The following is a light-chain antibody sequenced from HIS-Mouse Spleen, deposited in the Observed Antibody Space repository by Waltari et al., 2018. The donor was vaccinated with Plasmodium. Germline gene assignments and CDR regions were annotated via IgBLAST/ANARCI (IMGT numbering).Light chain of an antibody. J-gene: IGLJ3*02. Sequence: QSALTQPASVSGSPGQSITISCTGTRSAVWSYNLGSLYQQHPGQAPKLMIYAGSKRPSGVSNRFSGSKSGNTASLTISGLQAEDEADYYCCSYAGSSTNWVFGGGTKLTVL. V-gene: IGLV2-23*01. CDR3: CSYAGSSTNWV. CDR1: RSAVWSYNL. CDR2: AGS.